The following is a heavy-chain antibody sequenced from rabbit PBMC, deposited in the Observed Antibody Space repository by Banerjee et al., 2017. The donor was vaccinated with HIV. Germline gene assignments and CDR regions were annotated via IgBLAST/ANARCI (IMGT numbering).Heavy chain of an antibody. D-gene: IGHD8-1*01. CDR2: IYTGSSGT. CDR1: GFDLSSHYY. CDR3: ARDLDVSGNGYNMCRLDL. Sequence: QSLEESGGDLVKPEGSLTLTCTASGFDLSSHYYMCWVRQAPGKGLEWIGCIYTGSSGTYSASWAKGRFSISKTSSTTVTLQMNILTAADTATYFCARDLDVSGNGYNMCRLDLRGQGTLVTVS. V-gene: IGHV1S40*01. J-gene: IGHJ3*01.